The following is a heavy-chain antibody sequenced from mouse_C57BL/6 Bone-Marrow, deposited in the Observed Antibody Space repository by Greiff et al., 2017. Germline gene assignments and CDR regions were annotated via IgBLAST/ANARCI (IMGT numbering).Heavy chain of an antibody. Sequence: QVQLQQPGTELVKPGASVKLSCKASGYTFTSYWMHWVKQRPGQGLEWIGNINPSNGGTTYNEKFKSKATLPVDKTSSPAYMHLSTLASEAAAVYYCARDWDMDYWGQGTTLTVSS. V-gene: IGHV1-53*01. CDR1: GYTFTSYW. D-gene: IGHD4-1*01. CDR3: ARDWDMDY. CDR2: INPSNGGT. J-gene: IGHJ2*01.